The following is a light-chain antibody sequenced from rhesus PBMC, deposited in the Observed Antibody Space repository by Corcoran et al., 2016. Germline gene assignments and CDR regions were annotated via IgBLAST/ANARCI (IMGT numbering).Light chain of an antibody. V-gene: IGKV3-17*02. J-gene: IGKJ4*01. CDR1: QSVSSR. Sequence: EIVLTQSPAALSLSPGESATLSCRASQSVSSRLAWYQQKPGQPPRLLIYGASNRVTGTPDRFTGSGSGTDVTLTISSLEPEDVAVYCWQQESKWSHPTFGGGTKVELK. CDR3: QQESKWSHPT. CDR2: GAS.